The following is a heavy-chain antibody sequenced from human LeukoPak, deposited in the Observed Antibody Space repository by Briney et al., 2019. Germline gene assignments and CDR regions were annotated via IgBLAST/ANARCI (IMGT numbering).Heavy chain of an antibody. CDR3: ARVPISSGWSSGQSYYFDY. D-gene: IGHD6-19*01. V-gene: IGHV1-2*02. CDR2: INPNSGGT. Sequence: ASVTVSFTSSGYTFTIYYMHWVRHAPGQGLGWKGWINPNSGGTNYAQKFQGRVTMTRDTSISTAYMELSRLRSDDTAVYYCARVPISSGWSSGQSYYFDYWGQGTLVTVSS. CDR1: GYTFTIYY. J-gene: IGHJ4*02.